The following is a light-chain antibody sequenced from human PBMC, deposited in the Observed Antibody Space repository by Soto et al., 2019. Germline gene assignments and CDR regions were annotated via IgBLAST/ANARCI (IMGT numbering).Light chain of an antibody. V-gene: IGKV1-5*01. CDR3: QQYKTYTT. J-gene: IGKJ2*01. CDR2: DAS. CDR1: QSISTW. Sequence: DIQMTQSPSTLSASVGDRVTSTCRASQSISTWLVWYQQKPGKAPKVLIYDASSLQSGVPSRFSGHGSGTDFTITISSLQPDYSAIYYCQQYKTYTTFGQGTKLEIK.